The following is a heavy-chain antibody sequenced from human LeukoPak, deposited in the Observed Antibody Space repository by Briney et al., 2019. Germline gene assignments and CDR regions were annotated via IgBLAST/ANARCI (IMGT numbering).Heavy chain of an antibody. V-gene: IGHV3-30*19. D-gene: IGHD5-18*01. CDR2: ISYDGSNK. CDR1: GFTFSSYG. J-gene: IGHJ4*02. Sequence: PGRSLRLSCAASGFTFSSYGMHWVRQAPGKGLEWVAVISYDGSNKYYADSVKGRFTISRDNSKNTLYLQMNSLRSDDTAVYYCAREGYSYGYHYWGQGTLVTVSS. CDR3: AREGYSYGYHY.